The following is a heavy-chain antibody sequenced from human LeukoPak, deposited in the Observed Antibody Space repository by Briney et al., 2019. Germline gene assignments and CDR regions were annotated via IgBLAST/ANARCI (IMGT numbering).Heavy chain of an antibody. CDR3: ATKSPIVGATDY. Sequence: ASVKVSCKVSGYTLTELSMHWVRQAPGKGLEWMGGFDPEDGETIYAQKFQGRVTMTEDTSTDTAYTELSSLRSEDTAVYYCATKSPIVGATDYWGQGTLVTVSS. CDR2: FDPEDGET. D-gene: IGHD1-26*01. J-gene: IGHJ4*02. V-gene: IGHV1-24*01. CDR1: GYTLTELS.